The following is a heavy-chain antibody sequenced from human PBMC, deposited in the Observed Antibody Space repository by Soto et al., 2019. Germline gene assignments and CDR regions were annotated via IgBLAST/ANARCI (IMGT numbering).Heavy chain of an antibody. CDR2: IYYSGST. D-gene: IGHD3-3*01. J-gene: IGHJ6*02. CDR3: ARVGTIFGVVTGKEDYYYYGMDV. Sequence: LSLTGTVSGGPISSGGYYWSLILQHPGKGLEWIGYIYYSGSTYYNPSLKSRVTISVDTSKNQFSLKLSSVTAADTAVYYCARVGTIFGVVTGKEDYYYYGMDVWGQGTTVTVSS. V-gene: IGHV4-31*02. CDR1: GGPISSGGYY.